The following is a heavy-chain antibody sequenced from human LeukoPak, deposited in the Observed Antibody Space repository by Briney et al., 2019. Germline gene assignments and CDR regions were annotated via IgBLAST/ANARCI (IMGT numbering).Heavy chain of an antibody. V-gene: IGHV3-7*01. CDR3: ACRRWKTSAVDY. D-gene: IGHD4-23*01. Sequence: PGGSLRLSCAASGFTFSSYWMSWVRQAPGKGLEWVANIKQDGSEKYYVDSMKGRFTISRDNAKNSPYLQMNSLRAEDTAVYFCACRRWKTSAVDYWGQGTLVTVSS. CDR2: IKQDGSEK. J-gene: IGHJ4*02. CDR1: GFTFSSYW.